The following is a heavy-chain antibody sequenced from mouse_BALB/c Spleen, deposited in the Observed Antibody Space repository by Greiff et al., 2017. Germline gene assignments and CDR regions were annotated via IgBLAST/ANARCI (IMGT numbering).Heavy chain of an antibody. V-gene: IGHV7-3*02. J-gene: IGHJ4*01. Sequence: EVMLVESGGGLVQPGGSLRLSCATSGFTFTDYYMSWVRQPPGKALEWLGFIRNKANGYTTEYSASVKGRFTISRDNSQSILYLQMNTLRAEDSATYYCARDQAMDYWGQGTSVTVSS. CDR3: ARDQAMDY. CDR2: IRNKANGYTT. CDR1: GFTFTDYY.